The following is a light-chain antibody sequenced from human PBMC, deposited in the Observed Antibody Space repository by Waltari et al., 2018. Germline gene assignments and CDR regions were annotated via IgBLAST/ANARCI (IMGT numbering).Light chain of an antibody. J-gene: IGLJ2*01. CDR3: SSYAGSNNLV. CDR1: RSYIGCYNY. V-gene: IGLV2-8*01. Sequence: QSALTQPPSASGSPGQSVTISCTGTRSYIGCYNYVTWYQHPPRKAPTLMISEVHRRPSGVPDRFSGSKSGNTASLTVSGLQSEDEADYYCSSYAGSNNLVFGGGTKLTVL. CDR2: EVH.